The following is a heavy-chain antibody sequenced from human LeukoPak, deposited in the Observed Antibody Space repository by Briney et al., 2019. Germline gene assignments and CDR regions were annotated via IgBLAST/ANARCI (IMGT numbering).Heavy chain of an antibody. V-gene: IGHV3-21*01. CDR3: ARAIRYFDWLLSYYFDY. CDR1: GFTFSSYS. D-gene: IGHD3-9*01. Sequence: GGSLRLSCAVSGFTFSSYSMNWVRQAPGKGLEWVSSISRSSTYIYYADSVKGRFTISRDNAKNSLYLQMNSLRAEDTAVYYCARAIRYFDWLLSYYFDYWGQGTLVTVSS. CDR2: ISRSSTYI. J-gene: IGHJ4*02.